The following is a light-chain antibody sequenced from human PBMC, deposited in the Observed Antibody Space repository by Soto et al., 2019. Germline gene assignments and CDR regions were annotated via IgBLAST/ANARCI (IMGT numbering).Light chain of an antibody. CDR3: SSYTSSSTLP. Sequence: QSALTQPASVSGSPGQSITISCTGTSSDVGGYNYVSWYQQHPGKAPKLMIYDVSNRPSGVSNRFSGSKSGNTASLTISGLQAEDEADYYCSSYTSSSTLPFGGGTKLNVL. CDR2: DVS. J-gene: IGLJ2*01. V-gene: IGLV2-14*01. CDR1: SSDVGGYNY.